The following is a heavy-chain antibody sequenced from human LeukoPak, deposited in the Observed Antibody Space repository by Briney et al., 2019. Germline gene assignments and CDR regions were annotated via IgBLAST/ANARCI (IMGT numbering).Heavy chain of an antibody. V-gene: IGHV3-30*03. J-gene: IGHJ4*02. CDR3: AILTDY. D-gene: IGHD2-15*01. Sequence: GGSLRLSCAASGFTFSSYGMHWVRQAPGKGLEWVAVISYDGSNKYYADSVKGRFTISRDNSKNTLYLQMNSLRAEDTAVYYCAILTDYWGQGTLVTASS. CDR1: GFTFSSYG. CDR2: ISYDGSNK.